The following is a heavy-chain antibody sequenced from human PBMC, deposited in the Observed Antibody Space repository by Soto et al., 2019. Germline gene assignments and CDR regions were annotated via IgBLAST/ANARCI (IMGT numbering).Heavy chain of an antibody. CDR3: ARDSYGSGNDAFDI. J-gene: IGHJ3*02. Sequence: ASVTVSCKASGYTFTRYGISWVRQAPGQGLEWMGWISAYNGNTNYAQKLQGRVTMTTDTSTSTAYMELRSLRSDDTAVYYCARDSYGSGNDAFDIWGQGTMVTVSS. D-gene: IGHD3-10*01. CDR2: ISAYNGNT. V-gene: IGHV1-18*04. CDR1: GYTFTRYG.